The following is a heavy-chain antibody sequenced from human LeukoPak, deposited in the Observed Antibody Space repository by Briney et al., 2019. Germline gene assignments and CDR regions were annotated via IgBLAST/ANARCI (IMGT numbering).Heavy chain of an antibody. CDR3: ARDHPPIVGGQKGGAFDI. V-gene: IGHV1-69*05. D-gene: IGHD1-26*01. CDR2: IIPIFGTA. J-gene: IGHJ3*02. CDR1: GGTFSSYA. Sequence: SVKVSCKASGGTFSSYAISWVRQAPGQGLEWMGGIIPIFGTANYAQKFQGRVTITTDESTSTAYMELSSLRSEDTAVYYCARDHPPIVGGQKGGAFDIWGQGTMVTVSS.